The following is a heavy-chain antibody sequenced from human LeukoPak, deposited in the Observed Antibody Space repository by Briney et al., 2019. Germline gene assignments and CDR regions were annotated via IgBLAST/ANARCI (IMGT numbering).Heavy chain of an antibody. Sequence: SETLSLTCTVSGGSISSSSYYWGWIRQPPGKGLEWIGSIYYSGSTYYNPSLKSRVTISVDTSKNQFSLKLSSVTAADTAVYYCARRGGDSSGWYTYYFDYWGQGTLVTVSS. V-gene: IGHV4-39*01. CDR2: IYYSGST. CDR1: GGSISSSSYY. D-gene: IGHD6-19*01. J-gene: IGHJ4*02. CDR3: ARRGGDSSGWYTYYFDY.